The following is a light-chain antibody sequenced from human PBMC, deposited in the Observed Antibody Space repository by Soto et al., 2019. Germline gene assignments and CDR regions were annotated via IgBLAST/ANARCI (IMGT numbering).Light chain of an antibody. CDR3: QSYDSSLSRRWV. Sequence: QSVLTQPPSVCGAPGQRVTISCTGSSSNIGAGYPVHWYQQIPGTAPKLLVAGNRPSGVPDRFSVSKSGASASLAITGLQAEDEADYYCQSYDSSLSRRWVFGGGTKLTVL. CDR1: SSNIGAGYP. CDR2: G. V-gene: IGLV1-40*01. J-gene: IGLJ3*02.